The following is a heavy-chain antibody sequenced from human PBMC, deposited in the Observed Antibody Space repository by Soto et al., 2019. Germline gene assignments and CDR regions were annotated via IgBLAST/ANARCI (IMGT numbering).Heavy chain of an antibody. Sequence: QVQLVESGGGLVKPGGSLRLSCAASGFTFSDYYMSWIRQAPGKGLEWVSYISSSSSYTNYADSVKGRFTISRDNAKNSLYLQMNSLRAEDTAVYYCARAGIDSSSSGWVAGYYYYGMDVWGQGTTVTVSS. D-gene: IGHD6-6*01. CDR3: ARAGIDSSSSGWVAGYYYYGMDV. CDR2: ISSSSSYT. CDR1: GFTFSDYY. J-gene: IGHJ6*02. V-gene: IGHV3-11*06.